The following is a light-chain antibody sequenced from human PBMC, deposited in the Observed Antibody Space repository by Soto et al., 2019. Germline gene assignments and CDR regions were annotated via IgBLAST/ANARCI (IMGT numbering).Light chain of an antibody. V-gene: IGLV2-23*01. CDR1: INDVGSYDL. J-gene: IGLJ2*01. CDR3: CSYAGSSTVL. CDR2: EVT. Sequence: QSALTQPASVSGSPGQSITISCTGTINDVGSYDLVSWYQQHPGKAPKLMIYEVTKRTSGVSHRFSGSKSDNTASLTISGLQDEDEADYYCCSYAGSSTVLFGGGTKVTVL.